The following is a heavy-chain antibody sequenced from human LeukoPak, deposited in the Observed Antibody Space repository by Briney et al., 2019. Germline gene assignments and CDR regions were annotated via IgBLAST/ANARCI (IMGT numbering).Heavy chain of an antibody. D-gene: IGHD5-12*01. Sequence: AETLSLTCAVYGGSFSGYYWSWIRQPPGKGLEWIGEINHSGSTNYNPSLKSRVTISVDTSKNQFSLKLSSVTAADTAVYYCARAPRGGYDRIDYCGQGTLVTVSS. CDR1: GGSFSGYY. V-gene: IGHV4-34*01. J-gene: IGHJ4*02. CDR2: INHSGST. CDR3: ARAPRGGYDRIDY.